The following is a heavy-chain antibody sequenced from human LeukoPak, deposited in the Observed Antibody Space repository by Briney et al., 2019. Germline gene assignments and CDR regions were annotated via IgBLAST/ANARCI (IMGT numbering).Heavy chain of an antibody. D-gene: IGHD3-3*01. Sequence: QSGGSLRLSCAASGFSFRDEAMHWVRQAPGKGLEWVAVIGYDGSDKYYGDSVKGRFTISRDNSKNTVFLHMNRLRPEDTAVYYCARDRAQITIFGVAKGGRWFDPWGQGTLVTVSS. J-gene: IGHJ5*02. CDR1: GFSFRDEA. CDR3: ARDRAQITIFGVAKGGRWFDP. V-gene: IGHV3-30-3*01. CDR2: IGYDGSDK.